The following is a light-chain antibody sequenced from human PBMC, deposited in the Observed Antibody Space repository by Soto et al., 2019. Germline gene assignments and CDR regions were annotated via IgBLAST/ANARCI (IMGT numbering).Light chain of an antibody. CDR1: SSNIGAGRD. J-gene: IGLJ1*01. Sequence: QSVLTQPPSVSGAPGQRVIISCTGSSSNIGAGRDVHWYRQFPGEAPKFLISDSNHRPSGVPDRFSVSKSGASASLAITGLRPEDEGDYFCQSYGTSLSGLYGFGTGTKLTVL. CDR3: QSYGTSLSGLYG. CDR2: DSN. V-gene: IGLV1-40*01.